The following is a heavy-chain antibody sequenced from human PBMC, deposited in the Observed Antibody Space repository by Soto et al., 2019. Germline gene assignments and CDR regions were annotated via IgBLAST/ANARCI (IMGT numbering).Heavy chain of an antibody. J-gene: IGHJ4*02. CDR3: ARGDYGTGGYPFPYFDY. Sequence: HEHLVQSGAEVKRPGASLKVSCKASGYSFTGYYIHWVRQAPGQGLEWMGWINPDSGATNYAHNFQGRVTLTSDTSISTASMDLTSLTSDDTAVYYWARGDYGTGGYPFPYFDYWGQGTLVIVSS. CDR2: INPDSGAT. CDR1: GYSFTGYY. D-gene: IGHD2-8*02. V-gene: IGHV1-2*07.